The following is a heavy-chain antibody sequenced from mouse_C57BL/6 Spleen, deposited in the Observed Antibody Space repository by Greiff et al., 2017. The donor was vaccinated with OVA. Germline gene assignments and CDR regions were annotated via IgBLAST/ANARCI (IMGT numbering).Heavy chain of an antibody. J-gene: IGHJ4*01. V-gene: IGHV1-59*01. CDR1: GYTFTSYW. CDR3: AREGITTVVGAMDY. CDR2: IDPSDSYT. D-gene: IGHD1-1*01. Sequence: VQLQQPGAELVRPGTSVKLSCKASGYTFTSYWMHWVKQRPGQGLEWIGVIDPSDSYTNYNQKFKGKATLTVDTSSSTAYMQLSSLTSEDSAVYYCAREGITTVVGAMDYWGQGTSVTVAS.